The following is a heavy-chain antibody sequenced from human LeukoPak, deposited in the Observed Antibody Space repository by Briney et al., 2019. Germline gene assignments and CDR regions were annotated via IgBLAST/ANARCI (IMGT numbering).Heavy chain of an antibody. V-gene: IGHV4-59*12. D-gene: IGHD3-10*01. Sequence: SETLSLTCTVSGDSTSNFYWNWIRQSPGKGLEWIGNIHYSGSSVYNPSLKSRGTISIDTSRRQFFLKLSSVTAADTAVYYCARGSELLAPHYGSGNRNYYFDYWGQGTLVTVSS. CDR2: IHYSGSS. J-gene: IGHJ4*02. CDR3: ARGSELLAPHYGSGNRNYYFDY. CDR1: GDSTSNFY.